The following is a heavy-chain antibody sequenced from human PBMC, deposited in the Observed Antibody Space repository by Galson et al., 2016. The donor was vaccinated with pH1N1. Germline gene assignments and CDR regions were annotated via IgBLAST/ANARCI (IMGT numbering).Heavy chain of an antibody. J-gene: IGHJ3*02. V-gene: IGHV3-23*01. CDR2: ISGDGGNP. CDR1: EFTFSSYA. D-gene: IGHD6-25*01. Sequence: SLRLSCAASEFTFSSYAMIWVRQAPGKGLEWVSVISGDGGNPYYADSVKGRFTISRDNSENTLNLPMNSLRAEDTAVYYCANGGSIAAPHDAFDIWGQGTMVSVSS. CDR3: ANGGSIAAPHDAFDI.